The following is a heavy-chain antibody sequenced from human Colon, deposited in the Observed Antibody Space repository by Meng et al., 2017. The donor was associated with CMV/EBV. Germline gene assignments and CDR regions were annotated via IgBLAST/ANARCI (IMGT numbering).Heavy chain of an antibody. D-gene: IGHD3-3*01. CDR2: ISYDGSNK. V-gene: IGHV3-30*04. Sequence: GESLKISCAASGFTFSSYAMHWVRQAPGKGLEWVAVISYDGSNKYYADPVKGRFTISRDNSKNTLYLQMNSLRAEDTAVYYCARALQDFWSGYSPSPLDYWGQGTLVTVSS. CDR3: ARALQDFWSGYSPSPLDY. J-gene: IGHJ4*02. CDR1: GFTFSSYA.